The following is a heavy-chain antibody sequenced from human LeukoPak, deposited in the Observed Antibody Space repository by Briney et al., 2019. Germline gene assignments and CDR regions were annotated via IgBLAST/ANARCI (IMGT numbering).Heavy chain of an antibody. CDR3: AKDATRSNEYCSAGSCSFDY. CDR1: GFTFSSNG. CDR2: ISYDGSHK. J-gene: IGHJ4*02. V-gene: IGHV3-30*18. Sequence: PGRSLRLSCAASGFTFSSNGMHWVRQAPGKGLEWVSVISYDGSHKYYADSVKGRFTISRDNSKNTLYLQMNSLRTEDTAVYYCAKDATRSNEYCSAGSCSFDYWGQGTLVTVSS. D-gene: IGHD2-15*01.